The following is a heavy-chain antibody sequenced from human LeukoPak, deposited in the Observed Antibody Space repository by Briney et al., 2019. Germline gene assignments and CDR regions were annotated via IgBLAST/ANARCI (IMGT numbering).Heavy chain of an antibody. CDR2: IYTPSGLA. CDR1: GVSISTGSYF. Sequence: SETLSLTCTGSGVSISTGSYFWSWIRQPAGKGLEWIGRIYTPSGLANYSPSLKSRVTISLDTSQSRFSLKLTSVTAADTAVYYCAGQQLNSRAFDSWGPGTLVTVSS. V-gene: IGHV4-61*02. D-gene: IGHD6-13*01. CDR3: AGQQLNSRAFDS. J-gene: IGHJ4*02.